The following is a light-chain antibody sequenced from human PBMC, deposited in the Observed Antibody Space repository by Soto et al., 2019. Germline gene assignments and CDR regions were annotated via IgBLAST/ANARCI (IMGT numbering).Light chain of an antibody. J-gene: IGKJ3*01. CDR3: QQYGSSLFT. CDR1: QSVSSSY. CDR2: GAS. Sequence: EIVLTQSPGTLSLSPGERATLSCRASQSVSSSYLAWYQQKPGQAPRLLIYGASSRATGIPDRFSDSGSGTDFTLTISRLEHEDVAVYCCQQYGSSLFTFGPGTKVDIK. V-gene: IGKV3-20*01.